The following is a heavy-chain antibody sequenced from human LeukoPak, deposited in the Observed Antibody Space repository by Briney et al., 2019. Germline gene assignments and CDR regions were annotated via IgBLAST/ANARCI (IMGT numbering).Heavy chain of an antibody. D-gene: IGHD2-2*01. CDR3: ARVGYCSSTSCHDFDY. J-gene: IGHJ4*02. V-gene: IGHV3-21*01. CDR2: ISSSSSYI. CDR1: GFTFSSYS. Sequence: PGGSLRLSCAASGFTFSSYSMNWVRQAPGKGLEWVSSISSSSSYIYYADSVKGRFTISRDNAKKSLYLQMNSLRAEDTAVYYCARVGYCSSTSCHDFDYWGQGTLVTVSS.